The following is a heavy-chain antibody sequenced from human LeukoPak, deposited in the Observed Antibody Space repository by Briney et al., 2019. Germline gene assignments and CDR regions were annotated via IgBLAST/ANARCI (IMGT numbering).Heavy chain of an antibody. J-gene: IGHJ4*02. CDR2: IKQDGSEK. Sequence: QPGGSLRLSCAASGFTFSSYWMSWVRKAPGKGMEWVANIKQDGSEKYYVDSVKGRFTISRDNAKNSLYLQMSSLRAEDTAVYYCARYCSGGSCYDYWGQGTLVTVSS. D-gene: IGHD2-15*01. CDR1: GFTFSSYW. V-gene: IGHV3-7*01. CDR3: ARYCSGGSCYDY.